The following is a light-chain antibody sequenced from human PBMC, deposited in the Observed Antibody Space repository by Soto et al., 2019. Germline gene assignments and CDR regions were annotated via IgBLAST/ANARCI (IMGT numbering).Light chain of an antibody. Sequence: QSALTQPASVSGSPGQSISISSTGTSSDVGGYSYVSWYQQHPGKAPKLMIYDVSNRPSGVSNRFSGSKSGNTASLTISGLKSEDEADYYCSSYTSSSTLVFGGGTKLTVL. CDR1: SSDVGGYSY. CDR2: DVS. V-gene: IGLV2-14*01. CDR3: SSYTSSSTLV. J-gene: IGLJ2*01.